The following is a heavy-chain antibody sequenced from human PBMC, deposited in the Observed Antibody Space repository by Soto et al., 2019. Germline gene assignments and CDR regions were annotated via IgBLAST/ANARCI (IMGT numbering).Heavy chain of an antibody. CDR2: IYSGGST. Sequence: GGSLRLSCAASGFTVSSNYMSWVRQAPGKGLEWVSVIYSGGSTYYADSVKGRFTISRDNSKNTLYLQMNSLRAEDTAVYYCARVEVGAKVYFDYWGQGTLVTVSS. J-gene: IGHJ4*02. CDR3: ARVEVGAKVYFDY. D-gene: IGHD1-26*01. CDR1: GFTVSSNY. V-gene: IGHV3-53*01.